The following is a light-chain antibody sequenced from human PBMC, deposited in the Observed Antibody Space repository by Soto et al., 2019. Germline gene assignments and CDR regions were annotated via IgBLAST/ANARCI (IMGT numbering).Light chain of an antibody. V-gene: IGKV1-8*01. CDR2: AAS. Sequence: AIRMTQSPSSFSASTGDRVTITCRSSQGISSYLAWYQQKPGKAPKLLIYAASTLQSGVPSRFSGSGSGTDFTLTISCLQYEDFATYYCQQLRMYPSTFGGGTKADIK. J-gene: IGKJ4*01. CDR1: QGISSY. CDR3: QQLRMYPST.